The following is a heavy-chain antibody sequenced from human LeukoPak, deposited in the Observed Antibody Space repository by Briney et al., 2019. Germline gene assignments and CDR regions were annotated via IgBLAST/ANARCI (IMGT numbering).Heavy chain of an antibody. CDR3: ARASVGKAAAGIFDY. V-gene: IGHV3-48*03. CDR2: ISSSDSTI. CDR1: GFTFSAYE. Sequence: GGSLRLSCAASGFTFSAYEMNWVRQAPGKGLKWVSYISSSDSTIYYADSVKGRFTISRDNAKNSLYLQMNSLRAEDTAVYYCARASVGKAAAGIFDYWGQGTLVTVSS. D-gene: IGHD6-13*01. J-gene: IGHJ4*02.